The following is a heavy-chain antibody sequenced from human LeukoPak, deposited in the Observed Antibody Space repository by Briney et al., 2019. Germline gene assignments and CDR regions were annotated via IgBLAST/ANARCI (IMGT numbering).Heavy chain of an antibody. V-gene: IGHV3-30-3*01. Sequence: GGSLRLSCAASGFSLSSYAMHWVRQAPGKGLEWVAVISYDGYNKYYADSVKGRFTISRDNAKNSLYLQMNSLRAEDTAVYYCARVQITMVRGGNYMDVWGKGTTVTVSS. CDR3: ARVQITMVRGGNYMDV. J-gene: IGHJ6*03. CDR1: GFSLSSYA. CDR2: ISYDGYNK. D-gene: IGHD3-10*01.